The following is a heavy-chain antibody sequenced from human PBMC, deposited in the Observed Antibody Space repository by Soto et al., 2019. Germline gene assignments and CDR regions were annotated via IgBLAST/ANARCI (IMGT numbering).Heavy chain of an antibody. CDR3: ARGYSRSSAAFDY. D-gene: IGHD6-13*01. V-gene: IGHV3-30*04. CDR1: GFTFSSYA. Sequence: QVQLVESGGGVVQPGRSLRLSCAASGFTFSSYAIHWVRQAPGKGLEWVAIISYDARNKYYADSVKGRFTISRDNSKNTLYLQMNTLRAADTAVYYCARGYSRSSAAFDYWGQGTLVTVSS. CDR2: ISYDARNK. J-gene: IGHJ4*02.